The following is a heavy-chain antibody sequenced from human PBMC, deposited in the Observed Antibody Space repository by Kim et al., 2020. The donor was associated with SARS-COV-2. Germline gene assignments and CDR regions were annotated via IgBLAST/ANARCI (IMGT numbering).Heavy chain of an antibody. J-gene: IGHJ6*02. Sequence: GGSLRLSCAASGFTFSSYGMNWVRQAPGKGLEWVSFIISVGGTRYYADSVKGRFTISRDNAKNPLYLQMNSLRDEDTAVYYCARGYSGYLHGMDVWGQGT. D-gene: IGHD1-26*01. CDR3: ARGYSGYLHGMDV. CDR1: GFTFSSYG. CDR2: IISVGGTR. V-gene: IGHV3-48*02.